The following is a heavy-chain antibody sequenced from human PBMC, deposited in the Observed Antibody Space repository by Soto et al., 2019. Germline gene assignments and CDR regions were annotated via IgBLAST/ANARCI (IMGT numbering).Heavy chain of an antibody. Sequence: EVQLLESGGGLVQPGGSLRLSCAASGFTFSSYAMSWVRQAPGKGLEWVSAISGSGGSTYYADSVKGRFTISKDNSKNTLYLQMNSLGAEDTAVYYCAKVCSGGSCQTDDPWGQGTLVTVSS. D-gene: IGHD2-15*01. CDR2: ISGSGGST. J-gene: IGHJ5*02. CDR3: AKVCSGGSCQTDDP. V-gene: IGHV3-23*01. CDR1: GFTFSSYA.